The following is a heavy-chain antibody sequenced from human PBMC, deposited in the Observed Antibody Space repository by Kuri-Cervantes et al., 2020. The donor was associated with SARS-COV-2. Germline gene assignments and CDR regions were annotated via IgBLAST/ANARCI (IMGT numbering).Heavy chain of an antibody. Sequence: SETLSLTCSVSGGSISSSSYYWGWIRQPPGKGLEWIGSIYFSGSTYYNPSIKSRVTISVDTSKNQFSLKLSSVTAADTAVYYCARQEECRSGGSCYYFSFLAGAFDIWGQGTMVTVSS. J-gene: IGHJ3*02. CDR1: GGSISSSSYY. CDR3: ARQEECRSGGSCYYFSFLAGAFDI. V-gene: IGHV4-39*01. D-gene: IGHD2-15*01. CDR2: IYFSGST.